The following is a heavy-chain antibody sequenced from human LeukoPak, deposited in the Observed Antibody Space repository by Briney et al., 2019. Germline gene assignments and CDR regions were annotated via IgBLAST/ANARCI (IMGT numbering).Heavy chain of an antibody. CDR2: IYYSGST. J-gene: IGHJ4*02. CDR3: ARELTYADY. D-gene: IGHD1-26*01. V-gene: IGHV4-59*04. CDR1: GGPISSYY. Sequence: SSETLSLTCTVSGGPISSYYWNWIRQPPGKGLEWIGYIYYSGSTYYNPSLKSRVTMSVDTSKNQFSLKLSSVTAADTAVYYCARELTYADYWGQGTLVTVSS.